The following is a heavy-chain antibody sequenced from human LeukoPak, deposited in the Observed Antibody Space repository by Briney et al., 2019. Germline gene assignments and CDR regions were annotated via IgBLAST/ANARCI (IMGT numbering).Heavy chain of an antibody. J-gene: IGHJ3*02. Sequence: GGSLRLSCAASGFTFDDYAMPWVRQAPGKGLEWVSGINWNTNTIKYADSVKGRFTISRDNAKNSLYLHMNSLRAEDTAFYYCAKGSSGWSTDAFDIWGQGTMVTVSS. D-gene: IGHD6-19*01. CDR2: INWNTNTI. CDR1: GFTFDDYA. CDR3: AKGSSGWSTDAFDI. V-gene: IGHV3-9*01.